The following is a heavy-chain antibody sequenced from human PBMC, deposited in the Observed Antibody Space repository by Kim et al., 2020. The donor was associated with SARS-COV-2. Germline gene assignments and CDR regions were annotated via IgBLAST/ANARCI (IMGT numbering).Heavy chain of an antibody. Sequence: SETLSLTCTVSGGSISSSSYYWGWIRQPPGKGLEWIGSIYYSGSTYYNPSLKSRVTISVDTSKNQFSLKLSSVTAADTAVYYCARDHTSEAWFDPWGQGTLVTVSS. CDR1: GGSISSSSYY. J-gene: IGHJ5*02. V-gene: IGHV4-39*07. CDR3: ARDHTSEAWFDP. CDR2: IYYSGST.